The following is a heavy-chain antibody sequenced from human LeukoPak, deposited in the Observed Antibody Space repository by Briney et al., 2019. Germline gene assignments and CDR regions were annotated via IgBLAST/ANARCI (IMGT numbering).Heavy chain of an antibody. CDR1: GFTFSSYA. D-gene: IGHD3-22*01. CDR3: AKDLNYYDSSGLDY. V-gene: IGHV3-23*01. J-gene: IGHJ4*02. Sequence: GGSLRLSCAASGFTFSSYAMSWVRQAPGKGLEWVSAISGNGGSTYYADSVKGRFTISRDNSKNTLYLQMNSLRAEDTAVYYCAKDLNYYDSSGLDYWGQGTLVTVSS. CDR2: ISGNGGST.